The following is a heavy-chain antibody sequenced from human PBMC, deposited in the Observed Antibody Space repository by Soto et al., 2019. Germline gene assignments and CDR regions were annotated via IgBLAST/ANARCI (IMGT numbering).Heavy chain of an antibody. D-gene: IGHD2-2*01. V-gene: IGHV3-23*01. Sequence: EVLLLESGGGLVQSGGSLRLTCAASGFTFSTYTMSWVRQAPGEGLEWVSGSIQSGETFYADSVKGRFTISRDNSNNMLYLQIHSLRADDTAVYYCAKARQPDGRWPFDHWGQGTLVTVSS. CDR1: GFTFSTYT. J-gene: IGHJ4*02. CDR3: AKARQPDGRWPFDH. CDR2: SIQSGET.